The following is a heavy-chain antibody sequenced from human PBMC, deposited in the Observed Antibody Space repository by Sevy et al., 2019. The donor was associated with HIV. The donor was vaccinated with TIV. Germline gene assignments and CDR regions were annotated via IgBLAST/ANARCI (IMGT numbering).Heavy chain of an antibody. J-gene: IGHJ6*02. V-gene: IGHV3-7*03. CDR2: IKQDGSEK. Sequence: GGSLRLSCAASGFTFSSYWMCWVRQAPGRGLEWVANIKQDGSEKYYVDSVKGRFTISRDNAKNSLYLQMNSLRAEDTAVYYCARDPYYDFWSGYYYGMDVWGQRTTVTVSS. CDR1: GFTFSSYW. D-gene: IGHD3-3*01. CDR3: ARDPYYDFWSGYYYGMDV.